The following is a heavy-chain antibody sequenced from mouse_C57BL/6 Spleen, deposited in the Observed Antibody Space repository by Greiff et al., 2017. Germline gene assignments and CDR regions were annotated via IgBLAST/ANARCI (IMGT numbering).Heavy chain of an antibody. V-gene: IGHV1-15*01. CDR3: TRDDYGPLYYFDY. D-gene: IGHD2-4*01. J-gene: IGHJ4*01. CDR2: IDPETGGT. CDR1: GYTFTDYE. Sequence: VQLQQSGAELVRPGASVTLSCKASGYTFTDYEMHWVKQTPVHGLEWIGAIDPETGGTAYNQKFKGKAILTADKSSSTAYMELRSLTSEDSAVYYCTRDDYGPLYYFDYWGQGTSVTVSS.